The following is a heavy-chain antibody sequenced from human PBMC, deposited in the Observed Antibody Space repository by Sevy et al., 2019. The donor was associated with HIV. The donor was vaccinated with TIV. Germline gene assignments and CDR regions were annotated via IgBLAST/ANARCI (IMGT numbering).Heavy chain of an antibody. V-gene: IGHV3-21*01. CDR3: AREFGDGYNPRYYFDY. J-gene: IGHJ4*02. Sequence: GGSLRLSCAASGFTFSSYSMNWVRQAPGKGLEWVSSISSSSSYIYYADSVKGRFTISRDNAKNSLYLQMNSLRAEDTAVYYCAREFGDGYNPRYYFDYWGQGTLVTVSS. CDR1: GFTFSSYS. CDR2: ISSSSSYI. D-gene: IGHD3-3*01.